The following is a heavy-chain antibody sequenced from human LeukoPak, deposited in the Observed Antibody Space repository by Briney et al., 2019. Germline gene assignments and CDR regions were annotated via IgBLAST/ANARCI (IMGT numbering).Heavy chain of an antibody. Sequence: SGGSLRLSCAASGFTFSNFWMNWVRQAPGKGLEWVANIKQDGSEKYYVDSVKGRFTISRDNAKNSLYLQMNSLRTEDTALYYCAKDRVPRGPHYDFWSGPHNWGQGTLVTVSS. D-gene: IGHD3-3*01. V-gene: IGHV3-7*03. CDR3: AKDRVPRGPHYDFWSGPHN. CDR1: GFTFSNFW. J-gene: IGHJ4*02. CDR2: IKQDGSEK.